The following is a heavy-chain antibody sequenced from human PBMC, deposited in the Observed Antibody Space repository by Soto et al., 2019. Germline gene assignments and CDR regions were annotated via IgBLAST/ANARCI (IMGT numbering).Heavy chain of an antibody. CDR1: GGSISTGGYY. CDR2: IYYRGST. CDR3: ARLYETTGYYDEGWFDP. V-gene: IGHV4-31*03. D-gene: IGHD3-22*01. J-gene: IGHJ5*02. Sequence: QVQLQESGPGLVKPSQTLSLTCTVSGGSISTGGYYWSWIRQHPGKGLEWIGHIYYRGSTYHNPSHKSRLIISVDTSKNQFSLKLSSVTAADTAVYYCARLYETTGYYDEGWFDPWGQGTLVTVSS.